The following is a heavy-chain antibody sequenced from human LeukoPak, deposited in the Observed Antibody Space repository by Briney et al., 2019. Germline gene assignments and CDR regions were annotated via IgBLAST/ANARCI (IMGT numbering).Heavy chain of an antibody. J-gene: IGHJ5*02. CDR3: AKDSGYDFRRGNWFDP. Sequence: GGSLRLSCAASGFTFDDYAMHWVRQAPGKGLEGVSGISWNSGSIVYADSVKGRFTISRDNAKNSLYLQMNSLRAEDTALYYCAKDSGYDFRRGNWFDPWGQGTLVTVSS. CDR2: ISWNSGSI. V-gene: IGHV3-9*01. CDR1: GFTFDDYA. D-gene: IGHD5-12*01.